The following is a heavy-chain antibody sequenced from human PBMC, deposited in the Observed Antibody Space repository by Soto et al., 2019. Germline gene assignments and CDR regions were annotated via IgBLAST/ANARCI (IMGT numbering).Heavy chain of an antibody. CDR2: INPSGGST. J-gene: IGHJ4*02. CDR1: GYTFIIYY. CDR3: ARRYGGNFDY. V-gene: IGHV1-46*01. D-gene: IGHD1-26*01. Sequence: ASLKVSCKASGYTFIIYYMHWVRQAPGQGLEWMGIINPSGGSTNYAQKFQGRVTMTRDTSTSTVYMGLSSLRSEDTAVYYCARRYGGNFDYWGQGTLVTVSS.